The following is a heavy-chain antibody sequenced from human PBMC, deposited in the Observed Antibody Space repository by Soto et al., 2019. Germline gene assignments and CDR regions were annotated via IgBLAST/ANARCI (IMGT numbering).Heavy chain of an antibody. J-gene: IGHJ4*02. CDR3: AKSVWFGELLFPLDY. V-gene: IGHV3-30*18. D-gene: IGHD3-10*01. CDR2: ISYDGSNK. CDR1: GFTFSSYG. Sequence: TGGSLRLSCAASGFTFSSYGMHWVRQAPGKGLEWVAVISYDGSNKYYADSVKGRFTISRDNSKNTLYLQMNSLRAEDTAVYYCAKSVWFGELLFPLDYWGQGTLVTVSS.